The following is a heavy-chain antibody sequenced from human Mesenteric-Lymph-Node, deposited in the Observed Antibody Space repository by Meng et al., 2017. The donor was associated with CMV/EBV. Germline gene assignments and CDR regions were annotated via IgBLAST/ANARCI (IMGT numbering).Heavy chain of an antibody. CDR3: ARWSGNCNSTSCRYYFDY. Sequence: GGSLRLSCAASGFTFNNYYMHWVRQAPGKGLVWVSRINSDGSITVYADSVKGRFTISRDNAKNTLYVQMNSLRAEDAAVYYCARWSGNCNSTSCRYYFDYWGQGTLVTVSS. CDR2: INSDGSIT. J-gene: IGHJ4*02. V-gene: IGHV3-74*01. CDR1: GFTFNNYY. D-gene: IGHD2-2*01.